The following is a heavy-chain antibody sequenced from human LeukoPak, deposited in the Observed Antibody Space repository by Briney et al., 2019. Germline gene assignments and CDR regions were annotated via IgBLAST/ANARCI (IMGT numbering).Heavy chain of an antibody. CDR2: ISYTGTYI. CDR1: AFSLSAYN. V-gene: IGHV3-21*04. J-gene: IGHJ4*02. Sequence: GSLRLSCAASAFSLSAYNMNWVRQAPGKGLEWVSSISYTGTYIYYADSVKGRFTISRDNAQNSLYLQMNSLRAEDTAIYYCVRDRGTYRPIDYWGQGTLVTVSS. D-gene: IGHD1-26*01. CDR3: VRDRGTYRPIDY.